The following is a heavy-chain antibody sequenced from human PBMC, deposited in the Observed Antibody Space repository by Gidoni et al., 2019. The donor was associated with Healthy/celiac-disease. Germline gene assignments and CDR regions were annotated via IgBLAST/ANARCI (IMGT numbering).Heavy chain of an antibody. CDR2: IYTSGST. CDR3: ARNYDILTGYYNWFDP. Sequence: QVQLQESGPGLVKPSQTLSLTCTVSGGSISSGSYYWSWIRQPAGKGLEWIGSIYTSGSTNYNPSLKSRVTISVDTSKNQFSLKLSSVTAADTAVYYCARNYDILTGYYNWFDPWGQGTLVTVSS. J-gene: IGHJ5*02. V-gene: IGHV4-61*02. D-gene: IGHD3-9*01. CDR1: GGSISSGSYY.